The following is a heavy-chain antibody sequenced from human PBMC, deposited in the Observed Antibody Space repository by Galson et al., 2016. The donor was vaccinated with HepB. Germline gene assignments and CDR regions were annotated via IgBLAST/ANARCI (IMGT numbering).Heavy chain of an antibody. CDR2: ITSSSSTM. D-gene: IGHD5-12*01. Sequence: SLRLSCAASGFTFSPYNMNWVRQAPGKGLEWVSYITSSSSTMYYADSVKGRFTISRDNAKNSLYLQMNSLRDEDTAVYYCARDPYGGYGWVDVWGQGTTVTVSS. J-gene: IGHJ6*02. V-gene: IGHV3-48*02. CDR1: GFTFSPYN. CDR3: ARDPYGGYGWVDV.